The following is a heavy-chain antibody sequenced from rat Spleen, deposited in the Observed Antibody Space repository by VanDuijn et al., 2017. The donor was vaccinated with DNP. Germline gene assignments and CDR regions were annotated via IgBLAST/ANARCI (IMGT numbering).Heavy chain of an antibody. CDR2: IRSGGST. CDR3: TRQLDY. J-gene: IGHJ2*01. CDR1: GFSLTSYN. V-gene: IGHV2-1*01. D-gene: IGHD1-10*01. Sequence: QVQLKESGPGLVQPSQTLSLTCTVSGFSLTSYNVHWVRQPPGKGLEWMGKIRSGGSTDYNSALKSRLSISRDTSKSQVFLKMNSLQTEDTAIYFCTRQLDYWGQGVMVTVSS.